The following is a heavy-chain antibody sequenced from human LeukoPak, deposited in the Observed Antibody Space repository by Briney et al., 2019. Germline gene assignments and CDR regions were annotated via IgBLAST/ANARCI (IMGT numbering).Heavy chain of an antibody. Sequence: TGGSLRLSCAASGFTFNYYAMSWVRQAPGKGLEWVSGISDNEGSTYYTDSVKGRFTISRDNIKNTVYLQMNNLRPDDTAVYFCARHDSFIPYWGQGTLVTVSS. CDR3: ARHDSFIPY. D-gene: IGHD5-18*01. J-gene: IGHJ4*02. CDR2: ISDNEGST. V-gene: IGHV3-23*01. CDR1: GFTFNYYA.